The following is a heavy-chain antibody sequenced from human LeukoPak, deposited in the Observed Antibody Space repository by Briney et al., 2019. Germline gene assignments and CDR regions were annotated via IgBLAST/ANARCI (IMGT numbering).Heavy chain of an antibody. V-gene: IGHV1-69*13. CDR2: IIPIFGTA. D-gene: IGHD2-15*01. CDR3: ACQERECSGGSCYSDYYYMDV. J-gene: IGHJ6*03. CDR1: GGTFSSYA. Sequence: ASVKVSCKASGGTFSSYAISWVRQAPGQGLEWMGGIIPIFGTANYAQKFQGRVTITAYESTITAYMELSRLRSEDTAVYYCACQERECSGGSCYSDYYYMDVWGKGTTVTVSS.